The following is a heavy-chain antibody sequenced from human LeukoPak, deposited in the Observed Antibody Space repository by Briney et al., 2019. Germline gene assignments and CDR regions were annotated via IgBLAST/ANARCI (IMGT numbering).Heavy chain of an antibody. D-gene: IGHD3-22*01. CDR1: GFTFSSYA. V-gene: IGHV3-23*01. Sequence: PGGSLRLSCAASGFTFSSYAMSWVRQAPGKGLEWVSAISGSGGSTYYADSVKGRFTISRDNSKNTLYLQMNSLRAEDTAVYYCARGRNYYDSSGYWGTGPRFIDYWGQGTLVTVSS. J-gene: IGHJ4*02. CDR2: ISGSGGST. CDR3: ARGRNYYDSSGYWGTGPRFIDY.